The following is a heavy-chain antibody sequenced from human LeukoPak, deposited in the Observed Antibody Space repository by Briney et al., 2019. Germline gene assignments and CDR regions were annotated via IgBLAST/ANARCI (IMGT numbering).Heavy chain of an antibody. J-gene: IGHJ3*02. CDR1: GFTFSSYW. V-gene: IGHV3-30*18. D-gene: IGHD2-21*01. Sequence: GGSLRLSCAASGFTFSSYWMSWVRQAPGKGLEWVAVISYDGSNKYYADSVKGRFTISRDNSKNTLYLQMNSLRAEDTAVYYCAKDIATEEAFDIWGQGTMVTVSS. CDR2: ISYDGSNK. CDR3: AKDIATEEAFDI.